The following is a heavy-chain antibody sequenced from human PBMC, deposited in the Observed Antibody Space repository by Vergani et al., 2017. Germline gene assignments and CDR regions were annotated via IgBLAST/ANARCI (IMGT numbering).Heavy chain of an antibody. Sequence: EVQLLESGGGLVQPGGSLRLSCAASGFTFSSYAMSWVRQAPGKGLEWVSAISGSGGSTYYADSVKGRFTISRDNSKNTLYLQMNSLRAEDTAVYYCAKGGNDFWSGYFANDAFDIWGQGTMVTVSS. CDR2: ISGSGGST. V-gene: IGHV3-23*01. CDR1: GFTFSSYA. CDR3: AKGGNDFWSGYFANDAFDI. D-gene: IGHD3-3*01. J-gene: IGHJ3*02.